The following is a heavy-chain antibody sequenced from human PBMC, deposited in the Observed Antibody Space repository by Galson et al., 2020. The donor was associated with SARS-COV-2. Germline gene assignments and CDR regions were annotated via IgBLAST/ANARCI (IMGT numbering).Heavy chain of an antibody. V-gene: IGHV4-4*02. Sequence: ASETLSLTCGVSGGSINSLNWWSWVRQSPGKGLEWIGEIFHRGSTNSNPSLRGRVTISVDKSKNQFSLKLSSVTAADTAIYYCARAPLGLAGPHRFDSWGQGTLVTVSS. D-gene: IGHD4-17*01. CDR2: IFHRGST. CDR1: GGSINSLNW. CDR3: ARAPLGLAGPHRFDS. J-gene: IGHJ4*02.